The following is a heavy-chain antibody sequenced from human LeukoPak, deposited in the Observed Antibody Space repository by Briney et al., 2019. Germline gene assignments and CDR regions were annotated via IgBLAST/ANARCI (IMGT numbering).Heavy chain of an antibody. J-gene: IGHJ4*02. CDR1: GFTFSSYA. CDR3: AKKGGFMVRGVPFDY. D-gene: IGHD3-10*01. CDR2: ISGSGGST. V-gene: IGHV3-23*01. Sequence: GGSLRPSCAASGFTFSSYAMSWVRQAPGKGLEWVSAISGSGGSTYYADSVKGRFTISRDNSKNTLYLQMNSLRAEDTAVYYCAKKGGFMVRGVPFDYWGQGTLVTVSS.